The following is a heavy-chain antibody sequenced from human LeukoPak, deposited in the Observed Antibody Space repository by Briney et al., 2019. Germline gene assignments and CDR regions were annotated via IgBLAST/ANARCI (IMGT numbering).Heavy chain of an antibody. CDR3: ARPANYYGSGTRYTRGAFDI. Sequence: SETLSLTCTVSGGSISSSSYYWGWIRQPPGKGLEWIGSIYYSGSTYYNPSLKSRVTISVDTSKNQFSLKLSSVTAADTAVYYCARPANYYGSGTRYTRGAFDIWGQGTMVTVSS. D-gene: IGHD3-10*01. CDR1: GGSISSSSYY. CDR2: IYYSGST. J-gene: IGHJ3*02. V-gene: IGHV4-39*07.